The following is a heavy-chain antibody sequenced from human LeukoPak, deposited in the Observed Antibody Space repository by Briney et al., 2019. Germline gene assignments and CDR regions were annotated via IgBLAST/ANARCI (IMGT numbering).Heavy chain of an antibody. CDR1: GGSFSDYY. CDR3: ARLRDYYYSYMDV. J-gene: IGHJ6*03. CDR2: INHSGIT. Sequence: TSETLSLTCAVFGGSFSDYYWNWIRQPPGKGLEWIGEINHSGITNYNPSLKSRVTISIDTSKNQFSLKLSSVTAADTAVYYCARLRDYYYSYMDVWGKGTTVTISS. V-gene: IGHV4-34*01.